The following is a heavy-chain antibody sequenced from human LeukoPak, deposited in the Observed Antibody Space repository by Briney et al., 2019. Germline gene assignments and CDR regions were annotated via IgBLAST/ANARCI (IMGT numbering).Heavy chain of an antibody. V-gene: IGHV3-7*01. CDR1: GFTFSSYW. CDR3: ARGDCSGGSCYSISTGIDI. D-gene: IGHD2-15*01. J-gene: IGHJ3*02. Sequence: GGSLRLSCAASGFTFSSYWMSWVRQAPGKGLEWVANIKQDGSEKYYVDSVKGRFTISRDNAKNSLYLQMNSLRAEDTAVYYCARGDCSGGSCYSISTGIDIWGQGTMVTVSS. CDR2: IKQDGSEK.